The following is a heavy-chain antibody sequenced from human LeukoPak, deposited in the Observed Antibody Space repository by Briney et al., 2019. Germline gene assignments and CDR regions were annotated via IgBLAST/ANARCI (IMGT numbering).Heavy chain of an antibody. J-gene: IGHJ3*01. Sequence: PGGSLRLSCAASGSTFTRHWMSWVRQAPGKGLEWVANIKPDGSEKYYVDSVKGRFTISRDSAENSLFLQMNSLRAEDTAVYYCARDSDWGQGTMVTVSS. CDR2: IKPDGSEK. D-gene: IGHD3-10*01. V-gene: IGHV3-7*01. CDR1: GSTFTRHW. CDR3: ARDSD.